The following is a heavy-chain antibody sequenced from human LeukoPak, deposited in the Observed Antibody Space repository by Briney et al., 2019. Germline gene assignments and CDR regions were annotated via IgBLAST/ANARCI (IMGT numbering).Heavy chain of an antibody. V-gene: IGHV1-18*01. CDR2: ISAYNGDA. CDR1: GYTFTDFG. Sequence: ASVKVSCKTSGYTFTDFGISWVRQAPGQGLEWMGWISAYNGDADYLQKFQGRLTMTTDTSTGTAYMELRSLRSDDTAVFYCARDLGETPRTIFFDYWGQGTLVTVSS. J-gene: IGHJ4*02. CDR3: ARDLGETPRTIFFDY. D-gene: IGHD3-16*01.